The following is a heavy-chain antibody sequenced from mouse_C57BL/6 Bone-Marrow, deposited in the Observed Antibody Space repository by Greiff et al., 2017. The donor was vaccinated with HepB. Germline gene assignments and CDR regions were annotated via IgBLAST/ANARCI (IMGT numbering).Heavy chain of an antibody. CDR2: INPSNGGT. V-gene: IGHV1-53*01. J-gene: IGHJ1*03. CDR1: GYTFTSYW. Sequence: QVQLKQPGTELVKPGASVKLSCKASGYTFTSYWMHWVKQRPGQGLEWIGNINPSNGGTNYNAKFKSKATLTVDKSSSTAYMQLSSLTSEDSAVYYCARSVVADWYFDVWGTGTTVTVSS. CDR3: ARSVVADWYFDV. D-gene: IGHD1-1*01.